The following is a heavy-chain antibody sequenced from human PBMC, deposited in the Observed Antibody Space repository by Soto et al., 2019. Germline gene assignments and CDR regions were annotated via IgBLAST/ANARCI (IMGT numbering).Heavy chain of an antibody. CDR3: ARHGRITVTGDGFDS. CDR1: GFTFSSYA. D-gene: IGHD1-20*01. J-gene: IGHJ3*02. CDR2: ISGSGGST. Sequence: QPGGSLRLSCAASGFTFSSYAMSWVRQAPGKGLEWVSAISGSGGSTYYADSVKGRFTISRDNSKNTLYLQMNSLRAEDTAVYYCARHGRITVTGDGFDSWGQGTVVTVSS. V-gene: IGHV3-23*01.